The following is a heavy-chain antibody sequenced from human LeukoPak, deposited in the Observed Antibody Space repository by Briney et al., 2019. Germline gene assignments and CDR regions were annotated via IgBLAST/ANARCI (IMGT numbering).Heavy chain of an antibody. CDR2: ISSSGANA. J-gene: IGHJ5*02. Sequence: GRSLRLSCAASGFTFRDAAMTWVRQAPGKGLEWVSLISSSGANAYYADSVKGRFTISRDNSKNTLYLQMNNLRGGDTAEYYCAKDMELASWGQGTLVTVSS. CDR3: AKDMELAS. V-gene: IGHV3-23*01. D-gene: IGHD1-26*01. CDR1: GFTFRDAA.